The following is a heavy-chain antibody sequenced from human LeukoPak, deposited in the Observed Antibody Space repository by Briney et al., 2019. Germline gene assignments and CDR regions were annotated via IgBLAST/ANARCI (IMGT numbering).Heavy chain of an antibody. CDR2: IYYSGST. CDR3: ARGDMLYSSGWYVGKSFDY. CDR1: GGSITSYY. D-gene: IGHD6-19*01. J-gene: IGHJ4*02. V-gene: IGHV4-59*08. Sequence: PSETLSLTCTVSGGSITSYYWSWIRQPPGKGLEWIGYIYYSGSTNYNPSLKSRVTISVDTSKNQFSLKLSSVTAADTAVYYCARGDMLYSSGWYVGKSFDYWGQGTLVTVSS.